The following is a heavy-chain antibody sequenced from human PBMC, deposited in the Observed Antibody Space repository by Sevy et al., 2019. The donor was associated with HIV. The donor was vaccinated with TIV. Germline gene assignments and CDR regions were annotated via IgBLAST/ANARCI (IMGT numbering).Heavy chain of an antibody. V-gene: IGHV4-59*01. CDR2: IYFTGNT. J-gene: IGHJ4*02. D-gene: IGHD1-1*01. CDR3: ARDSTTRPRVLDY. CDR1: GGSISSYF. Sequence: SETLSLTCSVSGGSISSYFWTWVRQSPGKGLEWIGDIYFTGNTDYSPSLKSRVTLSLDTSKSQFSLTLKSVTAADTAIYFSARDSTTRPRVLDYWGQRTLVTVSS.